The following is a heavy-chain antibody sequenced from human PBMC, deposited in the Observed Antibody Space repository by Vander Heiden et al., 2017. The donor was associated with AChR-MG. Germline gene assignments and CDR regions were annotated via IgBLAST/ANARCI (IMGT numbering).Heavy chain of an antibody. V-gene: IGHV3-30*02. CDR2: IRYDGSNK. Sequence: QVQLVESGGGVVQPGGSLRLSCAASGFTFSSYGMHWVRQAPGKGLEWVAFIRYDGSNKYYADSVKGRFTISRDNSKNTLYLQMNSLRAEDTAVYYCAKSFETTPARSGYKDYWGQGTLVTVSS. J-gene: IGHJ4*02. CDR1: GFTFSSYG. CDR3: AKSFETTPARSGYKDY. D-gene: IGHD3-22*01.